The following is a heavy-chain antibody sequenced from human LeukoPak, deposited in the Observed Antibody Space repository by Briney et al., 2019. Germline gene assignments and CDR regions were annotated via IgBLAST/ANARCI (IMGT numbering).Heavy chain of an antibody. D-gene: IGHD6-6*01. CDR2: IYHSGNS. CDR1: GGSISSSSYY. CDR3: ARGSSPSRPFDY. V-gene: IGHV4-39*07. J-gene: IGHJ4*02. Sequence: PSETLSLTCTVSGGSISSSSYYWGWIRQPPGKGLEWIGEIYHSGNSNYNPSLKSRVTISIDKSKNQFSLKLSSVTAADTAVYYCARGSSPSRPFDYWGQGTLVTVSS.